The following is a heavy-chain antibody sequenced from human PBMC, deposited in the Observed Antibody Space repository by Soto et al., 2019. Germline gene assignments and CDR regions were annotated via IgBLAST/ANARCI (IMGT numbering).Heavy chain of an antibody. J-gene: IGHJ4*02. V-gene: IGHV3-23*01. D-gene: IGHD5-12*01. CDR1: GFPSSSLA. CDR3: AKGTRGYSGYDSSLGFDY. CDR2: ISGSGGST. Sequence: GGPRLLSCPASGFPSSSLAMSWVRQAPGEGLEWVSAISGSGGSTYYADSVKGRFTISRDNSKNTLYLQMNSLRAEDTAVYYCAKGTRGYSGYDSSLGFDYWGQGTLVTVSS.